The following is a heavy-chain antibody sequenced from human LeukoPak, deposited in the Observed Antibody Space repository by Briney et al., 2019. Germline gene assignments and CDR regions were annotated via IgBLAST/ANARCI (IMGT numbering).Heavy chain of an antibody. V-gene: IGHV4-34*01. D-gene: IGHD5-18*01. CDR3: ARLTAMVAFDY. CDR2: INHSGST. Sequence: SETLSLTCTVSGGSISSYYWSWIRQSPGKGLEWIGEINHSGSTNYNPSLKSRVTISVDTSKNQFSLKLSSVTAADTALYYCARLTAMVAFDYWGQGTLVTVSS. CDR1: GGSISSYY. J-gene: IGHJ4*02.